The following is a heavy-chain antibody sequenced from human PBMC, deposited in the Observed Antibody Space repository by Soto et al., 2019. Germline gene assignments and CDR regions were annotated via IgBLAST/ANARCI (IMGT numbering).Heavy chain of an antibody. Sequence: SETLSLTCAVYGGSFSGYYWSWIRQPPGKGLGWIGATNHSGSTNYNPSLKSRVTTSVDTSKNPFSLKRRSVTAADTAVYYCVRGVVYGYCSSTSRYKGGYGLDYWGQGTLVTVSS. CDR1: GGSFSGYY. CDR3: VRGVVYGYCSSTSRYKGGYGLDY. V-gene: IGHV4-34*01. J-gene: IGHJ4*02. D-gene: IGHD2-2*02. CDR2: TNHSGST.